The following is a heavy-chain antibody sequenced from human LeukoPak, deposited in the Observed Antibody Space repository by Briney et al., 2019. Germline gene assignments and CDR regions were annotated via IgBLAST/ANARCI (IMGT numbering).Heavy chain of an antibody. J-gene: IGHJ4*02. Sequence: GGSLRLSCAASGFTFTTYAMSWVRQAPGKGLEWVSAISGNGRNAYSADSVKGRFTISRDSSKNTLYLQMNTLRADDTAVYYCARSWSGYFLFDYWGQGTLVTVSS. CDR3: ARSWSGYFLFDY. CDR1: GFTFTTYA. V-gene: IGHV3-23*01. D-gene: IGHD3-3*01. CDR2: ISGNGRNA.